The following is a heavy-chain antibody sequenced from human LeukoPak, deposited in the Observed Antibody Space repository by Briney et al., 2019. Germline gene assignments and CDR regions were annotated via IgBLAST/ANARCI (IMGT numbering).Heavy chain of an antibody. CDR3: ARGRRYCSGGSCPNWFDP. Sequence: ASVKVSCKASGYTFTSYVINWVRQATGQGLEWMGWMNPNSGNTGYAQKFQGRVTMTRNTSISTAYMELSSLRSEDTAVYYCARGRRYCSGGSCPNWFDPWGQGTLVTVSS. V-gene: IGHV1-8*01. CDR1: GYTFTSYV. CDR2: MNPNSGNT. D-gene: IGHD2-15*01. J-gene: IGHJ5*02.